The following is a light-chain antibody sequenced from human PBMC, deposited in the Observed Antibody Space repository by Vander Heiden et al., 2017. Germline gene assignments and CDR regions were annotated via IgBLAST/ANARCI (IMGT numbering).Light chain of an antibody. CDR2: EVS. CDR1: SSDVGSYNI. V-gene: IGLV2-23*02. J-gene: IGLJ1*01. CDR3: CSYAGSSTYV. Sequence: QSALPQPASVSGSPGQSITISCTGTSSDVGSYNIVSWYQQHPGKAPNLMIYEVSKRPSGVSNRFSGSKSGNTASLTISGLQAEDEADYYCCSYAGSSTYVFGTGTKVTVL.